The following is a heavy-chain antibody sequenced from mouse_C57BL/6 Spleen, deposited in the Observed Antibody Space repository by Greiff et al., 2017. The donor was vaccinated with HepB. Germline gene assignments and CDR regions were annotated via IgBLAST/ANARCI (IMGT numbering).Heavy chain of an antibody. V-gene: IGHV1-19*01. D-gene: IGHD1-1*01. J-gene: IGHJ4*01. CDR1: GYTFTDYY. CDR2: INPYNGGT. CDR3: ARSLITTVVAYYAMDY. Sequence: DVQLQESGPVLVKPGASVKMSCKASGYTFTDYYMNWVKQSHGKSLEWIGVINPYNGGTSYNQKFKGKATLTVDKSSSTAYMELNSLTSEDSAVYYCARSLITTVVAYYAMDYWGQGTSVTVSS.